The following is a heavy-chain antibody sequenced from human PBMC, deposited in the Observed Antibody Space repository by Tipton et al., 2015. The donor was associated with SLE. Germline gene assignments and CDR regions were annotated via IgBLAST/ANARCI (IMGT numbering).Heavy chain of an antibody. CDR1: GYTFTGYY. CDR3: ARGPYCGGDCYWVMGY. CDR2: INPNSGGT. D-gene: IGHD2-21*01. J-gene: IGHJ4*02. Sequence: QVQLVQSGAEVKKPGASVKVSCKASGYTFTGYYMHWARQAPGQGLEWMGRINPNSGGTNYAQKFQGRVTMTRDTSISTAYMELSRLRSDDTAVYYCARGPYCGGDCYWVMGYWGQGTLVTVSS. V-gene: IGHV1-2*06.